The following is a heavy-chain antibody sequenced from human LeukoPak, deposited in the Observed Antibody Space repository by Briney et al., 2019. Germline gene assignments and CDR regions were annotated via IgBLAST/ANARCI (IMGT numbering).Heavy chain of an antibody. Sequence: SDTLSLTCAVYGGSFSGYYWSWIRQPPGKGLEWIGEINHSGSTNYNPSLMSRVTISVDTSRNQFSLRLTSVTAADTAVYYCARQTGSGLFILPGGQGTLVTVSS. J-gene: IGHJ4*02. CDR1: GGSFSGYY. D-gene: IGHD3/OR15-3a*01. V-gene: IGHV4-34*01. CDR3: ARQTGSGLFILP. CDR2: INHSGST.